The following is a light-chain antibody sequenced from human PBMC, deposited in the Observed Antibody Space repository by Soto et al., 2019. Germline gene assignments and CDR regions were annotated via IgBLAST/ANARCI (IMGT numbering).Light chain of an antibody. CDR2: GVS. V-gene: IGLV2-14*01. CDR1: SSDVGGYNY. CDR3: SSYTSISTRVI. J-gene: IGLJ2*01. Sequence: QSALTQPASVSGSPGQSITISCTGTSSDVGGYNYVSWYQQHPGKAPKLMIYGVSNRPSGVSNRFSGSKSGNTASLTISGLQAEDEADYYCSSYTSISTRVIFGGGTKLTVL.